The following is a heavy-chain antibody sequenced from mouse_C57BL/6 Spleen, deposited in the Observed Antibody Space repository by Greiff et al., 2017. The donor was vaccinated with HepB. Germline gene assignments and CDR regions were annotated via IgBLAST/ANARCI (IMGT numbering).Heavy chain of an antibody. V-gene: IGHV14-2*01. CDR1: GFNIKDYY. CDR2: IDPEDGET. D-gene: IGHD2-3*01. CDR3: AGAGYYRHWDFDG. Sequence: VQLKQSGAELVKPGASVKVSCTASGFNIKDYYMHWVKQRTEQGLEWIGRIDPEDGETNYAPKFQGKATITADTSSNTSYLLLSSLTSEDTAVYYCAGAGYYRHWDFDGWGTGTTVTVSS. J-gene: IGHJ1*03.